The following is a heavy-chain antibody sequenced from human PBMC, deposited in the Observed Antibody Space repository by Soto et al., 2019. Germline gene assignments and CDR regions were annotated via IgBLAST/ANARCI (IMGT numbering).Heavy chain of an antibody. CDR1: GYTFTTYA. D-gene: IGHD6-6*01. V-gene: IGHV1-3*01. CDR2: INAGNGNT. Sequence: QVQLVQSGAEVKEPGASVQVSCRASGYTFTTYALHWVRQAPGQRLEWMGWINAGNGNTKYSQKFQGRVTITRDTSASIAFMELSSLRSEDTAVYYCARDSPYSSSSYYYYMDVWGKGTTVTGSS. CDR3: ARDSPYSSSSYYYYMDV. J-gene: IGHJ6*03.